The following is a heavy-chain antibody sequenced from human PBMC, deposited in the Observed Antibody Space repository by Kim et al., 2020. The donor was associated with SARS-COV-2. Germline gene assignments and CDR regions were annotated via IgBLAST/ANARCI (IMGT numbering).Heavy chain of an antibody. V-gene: IGHV4-4*07. Sequence: LSLTCTVSGGSISSYYWSWIRQPAGPGLEWLGRISTSGSTNYNPSLKSRVTMSVDTSKTQFSLKLSSVPPADPAVYSCARDSPLRNSGQGTLVTDSS. D-gene: IGHD4-17*01. CDR2: ISTSGST. CDR1: GGSISSYY. J-gene: IGHJ4*02. CDR3: ARDSPLRN.